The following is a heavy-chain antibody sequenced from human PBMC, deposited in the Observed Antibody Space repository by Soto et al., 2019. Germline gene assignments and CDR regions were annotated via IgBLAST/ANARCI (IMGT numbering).Heavy chain of an antibody. J-gene: IGHJ5*02. CDR1: GGSISSGDYS. Sequence: PSETLSLTCTVSGGSISSGDYSWTWIRQPPGKGLEWIGSTYYTGTTYFNPSLKTRATISVDTSKTQFSLKLSSVTAADTAVYYCARDSNLLWFGEGWFDPWGQGTLVTVSS. D-gene: IGHD3-10*01. V-gene: IGHV4-39*01. CDR3: ARDSNLLWFGEGWFDP. CDR2: TYYTGTT.